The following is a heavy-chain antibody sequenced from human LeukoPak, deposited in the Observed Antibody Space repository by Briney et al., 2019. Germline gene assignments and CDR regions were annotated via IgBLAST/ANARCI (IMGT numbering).Heavy chain of an antibody. CDR1: GFTFDDYT. J-gene: IGHJ4*02. CDR2: ISWDGGST. V-gene: IGHV3-43*01. D-gene: IGHD1-26*01. Sequence: GGSLRLSCAASGFTFDDYTMHWVRQAPGKGLEWVSLISWDGGSTYYADSVQGRFTISKDNPKNTLYLQMNSLRAEDTAVYYCAKDGVAATIFNYWGQGTLVTVSS. CDR3: AKDGVAATIFNY.